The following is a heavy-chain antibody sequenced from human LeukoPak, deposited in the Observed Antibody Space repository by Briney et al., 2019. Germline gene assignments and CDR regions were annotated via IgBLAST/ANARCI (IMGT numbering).Heavy chain of an antibody. CDR1: GYSISSGYY. J-gene: IGHJ5*02. V-gene: IGHV4-38-2*02. CDR3: ARDWVGSGSYYNLNWFDP. D-gene: IGHD3-10*01. CDR2: IYHSGST. Sequence: SETLSLTCAVSGYSISSGYYWGWIRQPPGKGLEWIGSIYHSGSTYYNPSLKSRVTISVDTSKNQFSLKLSSVTAADTAVYYCARDWVGSGSYYNLNWFDPWGQGTLVTVYS.